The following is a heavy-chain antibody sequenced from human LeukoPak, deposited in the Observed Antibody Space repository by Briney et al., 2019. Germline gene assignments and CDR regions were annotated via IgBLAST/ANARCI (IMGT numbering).Heavy chain of an antibody. D-gene: IGHD3-22*01. CDR2: ISSGSSFT. J-gene: IGHJ4*01. CDR3: ARDSSGSDHFDN. V-gene: IGHV3-21*01. Sequence: GGSLRLSCAPSGFTFSSYSMNWVRQAPGKGLEWVSSISSGSSFTYYADSVKGRFTISRDNAKNSLYLQMNSLRAEDTAVYYCARDSSGSDHFDNWGHGTLVTVSS. CDR1: GFTFSSYS.